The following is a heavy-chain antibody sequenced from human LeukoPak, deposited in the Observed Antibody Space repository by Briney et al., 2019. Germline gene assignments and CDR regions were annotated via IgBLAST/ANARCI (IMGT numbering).Heavy chain of an antibody. CDR1: GGSINAFY. Sequence: SETLSLTCTVSGGSINAFYWSWIRQPPGKGLEWIAYVRANGENNYNPSLKSRVAISLDTANSQISLRLNFVTAAGTAIYYCARQPANTAAFDVWGQGTMVTVSS. CDR3: ARQPANTAAFDV. D-gene: IGHD5-18*01. V-gene: IGHV4-4*08. CDR2: VRANGEN. J-gene: IGHJ3*01.